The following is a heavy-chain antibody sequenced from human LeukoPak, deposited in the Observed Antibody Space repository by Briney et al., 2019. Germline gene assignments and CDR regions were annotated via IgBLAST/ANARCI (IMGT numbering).Heavy chain of an antibody. V-gene: IGHV4-34*01. CDR2: INHSGST. D-gene: IGHD3-22*01. CDR1: GGSFSGYY. Sequence: SETLSLTCAVYGGSFSGYYWSWIRQPPVKGLEWIGEINHSGSTNYNPSLKSRVTISVDRSKNQFSLKLSSVTAADTAVYYCARAPGVSSVDYFDYWGQGTLVTVSS. J-gene: IGHJ4*02. CDR3: ARAPGVSSVDYFDY.